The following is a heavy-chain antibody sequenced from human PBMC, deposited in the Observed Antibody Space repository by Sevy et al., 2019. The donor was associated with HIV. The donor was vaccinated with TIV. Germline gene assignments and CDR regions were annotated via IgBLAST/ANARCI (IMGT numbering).Heavy chain of an antibody. J-gene: IGHJ4*02. CDR2: ISYDGSNK. Sequence: GGSLRLSCAASGFTFSSYAMHWVRQAPGKGLEWVAVISYDGSNKYYADSVKGRFTISRDSSKNTLYLQMNSLGAEDTAVYYCARKAGWELAEFDYWGQGTLVTVSS. CDR1: GFTFSSYA. V-gene: IGHV3-30-3*01. D-gene: IGHD1-26*01. CDR3: ARKAGWELAEFDY.